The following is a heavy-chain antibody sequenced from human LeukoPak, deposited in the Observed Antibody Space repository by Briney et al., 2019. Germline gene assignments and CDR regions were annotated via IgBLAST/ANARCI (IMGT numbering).Heavy chain of an antibody. V-gene: IGHV3-23*01. Sequence: PGGSLRLSCAASGFTFSSYAMSWVRQAPGKGLEWVSAISGSGGSTYYADSVKGRFTISRDNSKNTLYLQMNSLRAEDTAVYYCAKGGSSGWYGYSAFDIWGQGTMVTVSS. CDR1: GFTFSSYA. CDR3: AKGGSSGWYGYSAFDI. J-gene: IGHJ3*02. D-gene: IGHD6-19*01. CDR2: ISGSGGST.